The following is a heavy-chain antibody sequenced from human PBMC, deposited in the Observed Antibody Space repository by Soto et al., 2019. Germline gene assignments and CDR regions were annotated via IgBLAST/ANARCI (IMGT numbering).Heavy chain of an antibody. CDR1: GFTFSSYA. V-gene: IGHV3-23*01. J-gene: IGHJ5*02. CDR3: AKDPRVSFDP. CDR2: ISASGGST. Sequence: GGSLRLSCAASGFTFSSYAMSWVRQAPGKGLEWVSAISASGGSTYYADSVKGRFTISRDNSNNTLYLQMNSLRVEDTAVYYCAKDPRVSFDPWGQGTLVTVSS.